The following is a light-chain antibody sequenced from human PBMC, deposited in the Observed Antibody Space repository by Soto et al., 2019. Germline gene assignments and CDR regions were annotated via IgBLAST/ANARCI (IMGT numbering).Light chain of an antibody. CDR2: GAS. V-gene: IGKV3-15*01. Sequence: EIVMTQSPATLSVSPGERATLSCRASQSVSSNLAWYQQKPGQAPRLLIYGASTRATGIPARFSGSGSGTEFTLTISSLQSEDFLVYYCQQYNNWPMTFGQGTKVEIK. CDR3: QQYNNWPMT. J-gene: IGKJ1*01. CDR1: QSVSSN.